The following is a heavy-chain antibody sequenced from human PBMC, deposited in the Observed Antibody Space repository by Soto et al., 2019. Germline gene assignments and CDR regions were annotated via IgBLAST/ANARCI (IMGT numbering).Heavy chain of an antibody. Sequence: QVQLVESGGGVVQPGRSLRLSCAASGFTFSSYAMHWVRQAPGKGLEWVAVISYDGSNKYYADSVKGRFTISRDNSKNTLYLQMNSLRAEDTAVYYCARDDRGVPEYYFDYWGQGTLVTVSS. D-gene: IGHD3-10*01. J-gene: IGHJ4*02. CDR1: GFTFSSYA. CDR3: ARDDRGVPEYYFDY. CDR2: ISYDGSNK. V-gene: IGHV3-30-3*01.